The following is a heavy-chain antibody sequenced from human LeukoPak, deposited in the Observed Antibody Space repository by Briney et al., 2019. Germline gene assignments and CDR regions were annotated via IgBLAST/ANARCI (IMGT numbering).Heavy chain of an antibody. J-gene: IGHJ5*02. CDR1: GGSIRSSYYY. Sequence: SETLSLTCTVSGGSIRSSYYYWGWIRQPPGKGLEWIGSIYDSGSTNYNPSLKSRVTISVDTPKNQFSLKLSSVTAADTAVYYCARADYDFWSGYYRGCWFDPWGQGTLVTVSS. D-gene: IGHD3-3*01. CDR3: ARADYDFWSGYYRGCWFDP. CDR2: IYDSGST. V-gene: IGHV4-39*07.